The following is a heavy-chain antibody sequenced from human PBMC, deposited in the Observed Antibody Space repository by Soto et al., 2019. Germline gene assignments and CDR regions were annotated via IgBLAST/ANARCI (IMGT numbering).Heavy chain of an antibody. Sequence: SSETLSLTCAVYGGSFSGYYWSWIRQPPGKGLEWIGEINHSGSTNYNPSLKSRVTISVDTSKNQFSLKLSSVTAADTAVYYCARVLLSRDSSGSLTLPSDGMDVWGQGTTVTVLL. J-gene: IGHJ6*02. CDR2: INHSGST. CDR3: ARVLLSRDSSGSLTLPSDGMDV. D-gene: IGHD3-22*01. V-gene: IGHV4-34*01. CDR1: GGSFSGYY.